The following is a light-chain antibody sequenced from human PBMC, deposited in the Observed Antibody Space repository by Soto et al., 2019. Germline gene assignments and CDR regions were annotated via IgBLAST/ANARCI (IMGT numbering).Light chain of an antibody. V-gene: IGLV2-14*01. Sequence: QSALTQPASVSGSPGQSITIAWTETSSDIGDYNSVSWYQQHPDKAPKLMIYDVSDRPSGVSTRFSGSKSGNTASLTISGLQTEDEADYYCSSYTGSSTFFGTGTKVTVL. CDR2: DVS. CDR3: SSYTGSSTF. J-gene: IGLJ1*01. CDR1: SSDIGDYNS.